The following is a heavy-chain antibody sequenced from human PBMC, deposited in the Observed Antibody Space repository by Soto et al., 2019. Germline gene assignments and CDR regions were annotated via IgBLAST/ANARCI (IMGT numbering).Heavy chain of an antibody. J-gene: IGHJ2*01. D-gene: IGHD1-1*01. V-gene: IGHV4-61*07. CDR3: MKHYNRYLAL. Sequence: CAYYHKRIRQPPGKGLEWIGYIYNSESVNYNPSLRSRLTISTDTSKTQISLELSSVTAADTAVYYCMKHYNRYLALCGCCTFVTVFS. CDR1: CAYY. CDR2: IYNSESV.